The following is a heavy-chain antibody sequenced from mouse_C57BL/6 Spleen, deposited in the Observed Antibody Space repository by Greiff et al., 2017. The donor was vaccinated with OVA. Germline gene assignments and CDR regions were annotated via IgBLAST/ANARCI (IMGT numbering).Heavy chain of an antibody. CDR2: IDPSDSYT. Sequence: QVHVKQPGAELVMPGASVKLSCKASGYTFTSYWMHWVKQRPGQGLEWIGEIDPSDSYTNYNQKFKGKSTLTVDKSSSTAYMQLSSLTSEDSAVYYCAREHGAMDYWGQGTSVTVSS. V-gene: IGHV1-69*01. J-gene: IGHJ4*01. CDR3: AREHGAMDY. CDR1: GYTFTSYW.